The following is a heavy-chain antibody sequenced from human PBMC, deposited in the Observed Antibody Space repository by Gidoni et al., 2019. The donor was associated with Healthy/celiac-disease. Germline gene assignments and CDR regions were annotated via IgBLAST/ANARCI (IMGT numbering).Heavy chain of an antibody. Sequence: QVQLVQSGAEVKKPGSSVKVSCKASGGPFSSYAISWVRQAPGQGLEWMGGIIPIFGTANYAQKFQGRVTITADESTSTAYMELSSLRSEDTAVYYCAREKRGYSYGYQGSWGQGTLVTVSS. CDR3: AREKRGYSYGYQGS. CDR2: IIPIFGTA. D-gene: IGHD5-18*01. J-gene: IGHJ5*02. CDR1: GGPFSSYA. V-gene: IGHV1-69*01.